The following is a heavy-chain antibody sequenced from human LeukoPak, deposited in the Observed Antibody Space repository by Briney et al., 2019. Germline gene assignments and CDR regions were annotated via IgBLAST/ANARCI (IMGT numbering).Heavy chain of an antibody. D-gene: IGHD2-2*01. Sequence: ASVKVSCKASGCTFTNYAIHWVRQAPGQRLEWMGWINAGNGNTKYSQKLQGRVTITRDTSATTAYMELSSLRSEDTAVYYCARDYCISTSCLVDGMDVGNKGSRVTVSS. V-gene: IGHV1-3*01. CDR3: ARDYCISTSCLVDGMDV. J-gene: IGHJ6*04. CDR1: GCTFTNYA. CDR2: INAGNGNT.